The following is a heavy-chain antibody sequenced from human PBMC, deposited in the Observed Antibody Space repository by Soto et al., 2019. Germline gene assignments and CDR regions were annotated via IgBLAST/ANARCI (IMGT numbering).Heavy chain of an antibody. V-gene: IGHV3-7*01. Sequence: GGSLRLSCAASEFTFNKYAMSWVRQTPGKGLEWVANINEDGSEKFFADSVKGRFTISRDNAKNSLSLQMNSLRAEDTAVYYCARDDRGYSGYDYFVDVWGQGTTVTVSS. J-gene: IGHJ6*02. D-gene: IGHD5-12*01. CDR1: EFTFNKYA. CDR2: INEDGSEK. CDR3: ARDDRGYSGYDYFVDV.